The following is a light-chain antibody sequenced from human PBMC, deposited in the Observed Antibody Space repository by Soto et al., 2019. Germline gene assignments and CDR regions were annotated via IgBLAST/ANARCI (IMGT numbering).Light chain of an antibody. CDR1: QNIKNY. CDR3: LQSHSTPPS. CDR2: GAS. J-gene: IGKJ5*01. Sequence: DVQMTQSPSSLSASVGDRVTITCRASQNIKNYLSWYQQKPGKAPRVVIFGASLLQSGAPSTFSASGPGTAFSLTISSLRPYEFATYYCLQSHSTPPSFGQGTRLDI. V-gene: IGKV1-39*01.